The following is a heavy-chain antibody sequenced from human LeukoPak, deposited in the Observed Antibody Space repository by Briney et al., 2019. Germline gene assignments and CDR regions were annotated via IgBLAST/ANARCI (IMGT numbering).Heavy chain of an antibody. CDR2: IIPIFGTA. Sequence: SVKVSCKASGGTFRSYAISWVRQAPGQGLEWMGGIIPIFGTANYAQKFQGRVTITADESTSTAYMELSSLRSEDTAVYYCAKDQALSLSSSRALDYWGQGTLVTVSS. J-gene: IGHJ4*02. CDR3: AKDQALSLSSSRALDY. V-gene: IGHV1-69*13. D-gene: IGHD2-2*01. CDR1: GGTFRSYA.